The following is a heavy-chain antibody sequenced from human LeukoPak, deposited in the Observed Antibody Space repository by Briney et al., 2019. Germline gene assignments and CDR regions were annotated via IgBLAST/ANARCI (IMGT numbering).Heavy chain of an antibody. CDR2: MYHSGST. Sequence: SETLSLTCTVSGGSISSGGYYWSWIRQPPGKGLEWIGYMYHSGSTYYNPSLKSRVTISVDTSKNQFSLKLSSVTAADTAVYYCARDRYGDYPKYFQHWGQGTLVTVSS. V-gene: IGHV4-30-2*05. D-gene: IGHD4-17*01. J-gene: IGHJ1*01. CDR3: ARDRYGDYPKYFQH. CDR1: GGSISSGGYY.